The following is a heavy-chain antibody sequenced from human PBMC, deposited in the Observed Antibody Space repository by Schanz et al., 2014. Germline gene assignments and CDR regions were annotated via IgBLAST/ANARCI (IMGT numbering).Heavy chain of an antibody. J-gene: IGHJ5*02. CDR2: ISASGGTT. V-gene: IGHV3-23*01. D-gene: IGHD3-9*01. Sequence: EVQLLESGGGLVQPGGSLRLSCAASGFTFRGYAMSWVRQAPGKGLLWVSAISASGGTTYYADSVRGRFTISSDSSKNTLYLQMSSLRADDTAVYYCAKAADWPVTRFDPWGQGTLVTVSS. CDR1: GFTFRGYA. CDR3: AKAADWPVTRFDP.